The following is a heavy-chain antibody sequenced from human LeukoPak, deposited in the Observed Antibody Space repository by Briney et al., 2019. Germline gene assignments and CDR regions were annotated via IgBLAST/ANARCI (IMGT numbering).Heavy chain of an antibody. J-gene: IGHJ4*02. D-gene: IGHD2-15*01. CDR2: ISGSGGST. CDR1: GFTFSSYA. V-gene: IGHV3-23*01. CDR3: AKDRRVIVVVVAAYYFDY. Sequence: GGSLRLSCAASGFTFSSYAMSWVRQAPGKGLEWVSGISGSGGSTYYADSVKGRFTVSRDNSKNTLYLQMNSLRAEDTAVYYCAKDRRVIVVVVAAYYFDYWGQGTLVTVSS.